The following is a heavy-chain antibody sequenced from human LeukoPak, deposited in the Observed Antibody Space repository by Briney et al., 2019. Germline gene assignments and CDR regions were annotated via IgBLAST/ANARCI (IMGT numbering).Heavy chain of an antibody. CDR3: ARDLYYDFWSGYYWAFDY. Sequence: AGGSLRLSCAASGFTFSDYSMNWVRQAPGKGLEWVSYISSSANTIYYADSVKGRFTISRDNAKNSLYLQMNSLSAEDTAVYYCARDLYYDFWSGYYWAFDYWGQGTLVTVSS. D-gene: IGHD3-3*01. J-gene: IGHJ4*02. V-gene: IGHV3-48*04. CDR1: GFTFSDYS. CDR2: ISSSANTI.